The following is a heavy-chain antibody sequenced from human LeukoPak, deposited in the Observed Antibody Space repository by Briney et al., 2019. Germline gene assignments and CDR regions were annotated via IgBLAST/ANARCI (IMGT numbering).Heavy chain of an antibody. CDR2: IYYSGST. CDR3: ARQGSYGSGSYYGWFDP. J-gene: IGHJ5*02. V-gene: IGHV4-59*08. Sequence: SETLSLTCTVSGGTINKYYWSWIRQPPGKGLEWIGYIYYSGSTNYNPSLKSRVTISVDTSKNQFSLKLGSVTAADAAVYYCARQGSYGSGSYYGWFDPWGQGTLVTVSS. D-gene: IGHD3-10*01. CDR1: GGTINKYY.